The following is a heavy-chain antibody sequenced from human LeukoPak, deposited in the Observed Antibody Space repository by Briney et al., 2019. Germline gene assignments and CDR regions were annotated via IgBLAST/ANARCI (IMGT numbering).Heavy chain of an antibody. CDR2: IYPGDSDT. J-gene: IGHJ5*02. CDR3: ARGYMWDIVVVPAAVPYYNWFDP. CDR1: GYSFTSYW. D-gene: IGHD2-2*01. Sequence: GESLKISCKGSGYSFTSYWIGWVRQMPGKGLEWMGIIYPGDSDTRYSPSFQGQVTISADKSISTAYLQWSSLKASDTAMYYCARGYMWDIVVVPAAVPYYNWFDPWGQGTLVTVSS. V-gene: IGHV5-51*01.